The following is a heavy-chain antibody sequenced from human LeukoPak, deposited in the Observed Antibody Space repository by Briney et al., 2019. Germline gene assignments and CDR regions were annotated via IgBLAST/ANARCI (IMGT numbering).Heavy chain of an antibody. Sequence: ASVKFSCKVSGYTLTELSMHWVRQAPGKGLEWMGGFDPEDGETIYAQKFQGRVTMTEDTSTDTAYMELSSLRSEDTAVYYCATIVTYYYDSSGYYYGWYFDLWGRGTLVTVSS. D-gene: IGHD3-22*01. V-gene: IGHV1-24*01. CDR1: GYTLTELS. CDR2: FDPEDGET. CDR3: ATIVTYYYDSSGYYYGWYFDL. J-gene: IGHJ2*01.